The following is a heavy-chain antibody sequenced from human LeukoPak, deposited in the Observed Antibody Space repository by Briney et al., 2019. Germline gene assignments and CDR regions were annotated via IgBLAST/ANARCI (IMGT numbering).Heavy chain of an antibody. D-gene: IGHD6-13*01. J-gene: IGHJ4*02. V-gene: IGHV4-59*11. CDR3: ARGSSSWYPDY. Sequence: SETLSLTCTVSGGSISSHYWSWIRQPPGKGLEWIGYIYYSGSTNYNPSLKSRVTISVDTSKYQFSLKLSSVTAADTAVYYCARGSSSWYPDYWGQGTLVTVSS. CDR2: IYYSGST. CDR1: GGSISSHY.